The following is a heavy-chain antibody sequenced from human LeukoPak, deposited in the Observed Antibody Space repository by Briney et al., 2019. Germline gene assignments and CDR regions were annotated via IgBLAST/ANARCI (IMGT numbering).Heavy chain of an antibody. V-gene: IGHV1-2*02. Sequence: ASVRVSSTTSVYTFTLYYLHWVRQAPGQGREWMGWINPNSGGTNYAQKFQGTATMTRETSISTAHMELSRLRSDDTAVYFCAREKMVGAPKLLDYWGQGTLVTVSS. J-gene: IGHJ4*02. CDR2: INPNSGGT. CDR1: VYTFTLYY. CDR3: AREKMVGAPKLLDY. D-gene: IGHD1-26*01.